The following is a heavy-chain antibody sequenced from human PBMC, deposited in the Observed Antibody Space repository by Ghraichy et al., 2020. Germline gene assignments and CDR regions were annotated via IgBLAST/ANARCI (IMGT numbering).Heavy chain of an antibody. CDR1: GFVFSSFW. J-gene: IGHJ6*02. D-gene: IGHD3-10*01. Sequence: LSLTCAASGFVFSSFWMTWVRQAPGKGLEWVANIEQEGSQKNYVDSVKGRFTISRDNAKNSLFLQMNSLRDEDTAVYYCARGRGVDVWGQGTTVTVSS. CDR3: ARGRGVDV. V-gene: IGHV3-7*03. CDR2: IEQEGSQK.